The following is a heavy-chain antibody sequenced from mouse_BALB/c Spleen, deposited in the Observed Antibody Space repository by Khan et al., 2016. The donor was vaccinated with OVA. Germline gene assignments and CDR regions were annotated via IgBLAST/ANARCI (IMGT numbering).Heavy chain of an antibody. CDR1: GYTFTNYW. CDR2: IYPGDGDT. V-gene: IGHV1-87*01. CDR3: ACIFDSYFDY. Sequence: QVQLQQSGAELARPGASVKLSCKASGYTFTNYWIQWVKQRPGQGLEWIGTIYPGDGDTKYTQKFKGKATLTADKSSSTAYMQLSSLASEDSAVYYCACIFDSYFDYWGQGTTLTVSS. J-gene: IGHJ2*01.